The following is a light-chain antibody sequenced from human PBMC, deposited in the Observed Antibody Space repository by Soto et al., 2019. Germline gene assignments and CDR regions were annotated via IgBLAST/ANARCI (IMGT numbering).Light chain of an antibody. V-gene: IGKV3-15*01. CDR2: GAS. CDR3: HQYNNWPPWT. J-gene: IGKJ1*01. CDR1: QGVSSN. Sequence: EIVLTQSPATLSVCPGERATLSCLASQGVSSNLAWYQQKPGQAPRLLIYGASTRATGIPARFSGSGSGTEFTLTISSLQSEDYAVYYCHQYNNWPPWTFGQGTKVDIK.